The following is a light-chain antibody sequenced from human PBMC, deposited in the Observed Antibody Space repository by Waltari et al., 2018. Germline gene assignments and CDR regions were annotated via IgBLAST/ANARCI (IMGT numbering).Light chain of an antibody. Sequence: QSALTQPASVSGSPGQSITISCTGTFSYVGGYHYFSCSHHHPGKAPKLIIYEVTDRPSGVSNRFSGSKSGDTASLTISGLQAEDEADYYCSSCSYTPTTTVVFGTGTRVTVL. CDR1: FSYVGGYHY. CDR3: SSCSYTPTTTVV. CDR2: EVT. J-gene: IGLJ1*01. V-gene: IGLV2-14*01.